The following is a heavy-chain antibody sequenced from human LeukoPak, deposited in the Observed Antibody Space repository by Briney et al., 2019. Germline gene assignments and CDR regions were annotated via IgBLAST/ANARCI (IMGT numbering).Heavy chain of an antibody. V-gene: IGHV3-53*01. Sequence: PGGSLRLSCAASGFTVSSNYMSWVRQAPGKGLEWASVIYSGGSTYYADSVKGRFTISRDNSKNTLYLQMNSLRAEDTAVYYCARVVITTPDAFDIWGQGTMVTVSS. D-gene: IGHD3-22*01. CDR1: GFTVSSNY. CDR3: ARVVITTPDAFDI. J-gene: IGHJ3*02. CDR2: IYSGGST.